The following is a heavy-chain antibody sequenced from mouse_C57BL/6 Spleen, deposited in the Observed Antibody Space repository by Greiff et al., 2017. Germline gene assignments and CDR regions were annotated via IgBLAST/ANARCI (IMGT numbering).Heavy chain of an antibody. Sequence: EVQLQQSGPELVKPGASVKISCKASGYTFTDYYMNWVKQSHGKSLEWIGDINPNNGGTSYNQKFKGKATLTVDKSSSTAYMELRSLTSEDSAVYYCARNGIYDGYYGYFDYWGQGTTLTVSS. D-gene: IGHD2-3*01. CDR1: GYTFTDYY. J-gene: IGHJ2*01. CDR2: INPNNGGT. V-gene: IGHV1-26*01. CDR3: ARNGIYDGYYGYFDY.